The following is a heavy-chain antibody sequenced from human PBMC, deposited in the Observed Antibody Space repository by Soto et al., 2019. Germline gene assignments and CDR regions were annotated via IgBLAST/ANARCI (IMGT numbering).Heavy chain of an antibody. V-gene: IGHV4-59*01. D-gene: IGHD4-17*01. J-gene: IGHJ3*02. CDR3: ARRYGYAFDI. CDR1: GGSISSYY. CDR2: IYYSGST. Sequence: QVQLQESGPGLVKPSETLSLTCTISGGSISSYYWSWIRQPPGKGLEWIGYIYYSGSTNYNPSLKSRVTISVDTSKNPFSLKLSSVPAADTAVYCCARRYGYAFDIWGQGTMVTVSS.